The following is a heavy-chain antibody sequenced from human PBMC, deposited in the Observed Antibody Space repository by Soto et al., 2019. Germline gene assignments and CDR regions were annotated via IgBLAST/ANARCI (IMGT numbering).Heavy chain of an antibody. V-gene: IGHV4-34*01. CDR1: GGSFRGYF. Sequence: PSXTLSLNCAGYGGSFRGYFWSWIRQSPGKGLERIGEVNHIGSTNSNPSLKRRVAVSVDTTKNQISLKLRSVTAADTAVYYCARGISLIVEVQRDAPDKYYFDSWGQGTLVTVSS. J-gene: IGHJ4*02. CDR3: ARGISLIVEVQRDAPDKYYFDS. D-gene: IGHD2-15*01. CDR2: VNHIGST.